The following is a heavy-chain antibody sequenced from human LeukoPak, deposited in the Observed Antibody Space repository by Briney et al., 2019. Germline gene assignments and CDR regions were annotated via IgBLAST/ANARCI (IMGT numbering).Heavy chain of an antibody. J-gene: IGHJ6*03. Sequence: PGGSLRLSCAASGFTFSSYSMNWVRQAPGEGLEWVSYISSLSGTIYYADSVKGRFTISRDNAKNSLYLQMNSLRAEDTAVYYCARAGGYCSGGSCSRYYYYYYMDVWGKGTTVTISS. CDR2: ISSLSGTI. D-gene: IGHD2-15*01. CDR1: GFTFSSYS. CDR3: ARAGGYCSGGSCSRYYYYYYMDV. V-gene: IGHV3-48*04.